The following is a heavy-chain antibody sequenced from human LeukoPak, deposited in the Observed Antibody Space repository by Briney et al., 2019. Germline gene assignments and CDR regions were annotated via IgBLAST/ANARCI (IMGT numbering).Heavy chain of an antibody. Sequence: GGFLRLSCAASGFTFTTYWMTWVRQAAGKGLEWVASINPDGTEKYYVDSVKGRFTISRDNAKNSLHLQMNSLRVEDTAVYYCAKVAKYYYGSETYYFFEHWGQGTPVTASS. J-gene: IGHJ4*02. D-gene: IGHD3-10*01. CDR3: AKVAKYYYGSETYYFFEH. V-gene: IGHV3-7*01. CDR1: GFTFTTYW. CDR2: INPDGTEK.